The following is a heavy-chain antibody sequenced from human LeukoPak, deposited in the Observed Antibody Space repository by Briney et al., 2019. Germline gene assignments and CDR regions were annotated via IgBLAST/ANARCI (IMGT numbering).Heavy chain of an antibody. J-gene: IGHJ4*02. Sequence: GASVKVSCKASGGTFSSYAISWVRQAPGQGLEWMGGIIPIFGTANYAQKFQGRVTMTTDASTNTVYMDLSSLRSDDTAVYYCARGSPTGYFDYWGQGTLVTVSS. CDR2: IIPIFGTA. CDR3: ARGSPTGYFDY. D-gene: IGHD1-14*01. CDR1: GGTFSSYA. V-gene: IGHV1-69*05.